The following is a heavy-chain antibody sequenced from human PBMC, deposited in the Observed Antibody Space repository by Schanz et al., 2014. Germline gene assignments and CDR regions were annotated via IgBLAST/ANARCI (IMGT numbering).Heavy chain of an antibody. D-gene: IGHD3-10*01. CDR1: GFSFGNYG. CDR2: VSRSTPDI. J-gene: IGHJ3*02. V-gene: IGHV3-48*01. Sequence: EVQLLESGGGLVQPGGSLRLSCEASGFSFGNYGMSWVRQAPGKGLEWVSYVSRSTPDIYYADSVKGRFTMSRDNAKNSVFLQMNSLRAEDTAVYYCAKGRFGELSAFDIWGQGTMVTVSS. CDR3: AKGRFGELSAFDI.